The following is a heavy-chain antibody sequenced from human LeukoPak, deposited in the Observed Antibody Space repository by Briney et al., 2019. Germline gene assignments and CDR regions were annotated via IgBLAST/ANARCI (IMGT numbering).Heavy chain of an antibody. CDR2: IYSSGST. V-gene: IGHV4-4*07. D-gene: IGHD1/OR15-1a*01. Sequence: PSETLSLTCTVSGDSITSYYWSRIRQPAGKGLEWIGRIYSSGSTNYNPSLKSRVTMSVHTSKNQFSLKLSSVNAADTAVYYCARDRHWTNDWVFDYWGQGTLVTVSS. J-gene: IGHJ4*02. CDR3: ARDRHWTNDWVFDY. CDR1: GDSITSYY.